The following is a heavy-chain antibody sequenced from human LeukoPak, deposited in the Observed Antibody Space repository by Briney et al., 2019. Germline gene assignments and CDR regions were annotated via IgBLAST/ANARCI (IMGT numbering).Heavy chain of an antibody. Sequence: SGPTLRHPTPALTLTFTFSGISLGTRGVGVGWIRQPPGKALEWLALIYWDDDKRYNPSLKSRLTITKDTSKNQVVLTMTNMDPVDTATYYCAHGSRGWYFDYWGQGTLVTVSS. CDR3: AHGSRGWYFDY. D-gene: IGHD6-13*01. CDR2: IYWDDDK. J-gene: IGHJ4*02. V-gene: IGHV2-5*02. CDR1: GISLGTRGVG.